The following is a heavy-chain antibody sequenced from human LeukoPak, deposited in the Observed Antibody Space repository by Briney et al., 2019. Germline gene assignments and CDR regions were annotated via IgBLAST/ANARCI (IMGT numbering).Heavy chain of an antibody. J-gene: IGHJ3*02. Sequence: SETLSLTCAVSGYSISSSNWWGWIQQPPGKGLEWIGYIYYSGSTYHNPSLKSRVTMLVDTSKNQFSLKLSSVTAVDTAVYYCARSHEEAFDIWGQGTMVTVSS. CDR1: GYSISSSNW. V-gene: IGHV4-28*01. CDR2: IYYSGST. CDR3: ARSHEEAFDI.